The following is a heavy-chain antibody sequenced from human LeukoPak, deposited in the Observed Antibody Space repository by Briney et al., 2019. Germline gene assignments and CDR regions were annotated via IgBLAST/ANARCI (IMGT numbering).Heavy chain of an antibody. Sequence: GGSLRLSCAASGFPLRSYAMSWVRQAPGKGLEWVSSNSDSGDRAYYADSVKGRFTISRDNSKNTLYLQMNSLRAEDTAVYYCARNERFYAYWGQGTLVTVSS. D-gene: IGHD2/OR15-2a*01. J-gene: IGHJ4*02. CDR2: NSDSGDRA. CDR3: ARNERFYAY. V-gene: IGHV3-23*01. CDR1: GFPLRSYA.